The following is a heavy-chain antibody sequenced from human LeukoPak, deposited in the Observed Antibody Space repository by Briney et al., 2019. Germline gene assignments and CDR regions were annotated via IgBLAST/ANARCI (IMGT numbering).Heavy chain of an antibody. V-gene: IGHV1-69*05. D-gene: IGHD5-12*01. J-gene: IGHJ4*02. CDR2: IIPVYGAA. CDR1: GYTFTKYG. CDR3: ARGGYSGYDPNYFNY. Sequence: GASVKVSCKASGYTFTKYGITWVRQAPGQGLEWMGGIIPVYGAANYAQKFQGRVTIATDESTSTAYMELSSLRSDDTAVYYCARGGYSGYDPNYFNYWGQGTLVTVSS.